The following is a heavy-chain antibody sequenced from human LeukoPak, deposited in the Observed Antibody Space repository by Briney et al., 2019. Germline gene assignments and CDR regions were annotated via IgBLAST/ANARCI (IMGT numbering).Heavy chain of an antibody. CDR3: AMHAPIGIAFVWGPFDY. CDR2: IYPGDSDT. D-gene: IGHD6-13*01. CDR1: GYSFTTYW. Sequence: GESLKISCKGSGYSFTTYWIGWVRQMPGKGLEWMGIIYPGDSDTRYSPSCQGQVTHSADQSISTAYQQWSRLQGPGPGMYFRAMHAPIGIAFVWGPFDYGGQGTLVTVSS. J-gene: IGHJ4*01. V-gene: IGHV5-51*01.